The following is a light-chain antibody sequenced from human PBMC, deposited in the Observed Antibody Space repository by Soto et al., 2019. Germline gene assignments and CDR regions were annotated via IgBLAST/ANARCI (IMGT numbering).Light chain of an antibody. CDR3: QQYGDSLLT. J-gene: IGKJ4*01. CDR2: GAS. V-gene: IGKV3-20*01. Sequence: IVLTQSPGTLSLSPGERGALSCRASQSVSSNYVAWYQQKPGQAPRLLISGASNRATGTPDRFRGSGSGTDFTLTITRLEPEDFAVYYCQQYGDSLLTFGGGTKVDIK. CDR1: QSVSSNY.